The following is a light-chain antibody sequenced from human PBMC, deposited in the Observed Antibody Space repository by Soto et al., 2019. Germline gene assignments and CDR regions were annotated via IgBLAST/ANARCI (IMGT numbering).Light chain of an antibody. J-gene: IGLJ2*01. CDR1: SSDVGGYCY. Sequence: QSALTQPRSVSGSPGQSVTISCTGTSSDVGGYCYVSWYQQHPGKAPKLMIYDVSKRPSGVPDRFSGSKSGNTASLTISGLRAEDEADYYCCSYAGSYTVVFGGGTKLTVL. V-gene: IGLV2-11*01. CDR3: CSYAGSYTVV. CDR2: DVS.